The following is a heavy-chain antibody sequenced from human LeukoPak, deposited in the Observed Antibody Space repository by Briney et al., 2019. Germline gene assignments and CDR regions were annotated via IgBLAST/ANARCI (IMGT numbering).Heavy chain of an antibody. D-gene: IGHD3-22*01. CDR2: ISSSSSYI. CDR1: GFTFSSYS. Sequence: GGSLRLSCAASGFTFSSYSMNWVRQAPGKGLEWVSSISSSSSYIYYADSVKGRFTISRDNAKNSLYLQMNSLRAEDTAVYYCARGSGFLMGGFDYGGRGTLVTVS. J-gene: IGHJ4*02. V-gene: IGHV3-21*01. CDR3: ARGSGFLMGGFDY.